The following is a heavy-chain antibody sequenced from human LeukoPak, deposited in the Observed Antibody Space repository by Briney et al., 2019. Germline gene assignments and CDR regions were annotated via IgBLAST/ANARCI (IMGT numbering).Heavy chain of an antibody. CDR3: ARTGTPGPYGDYDPYYYYGMDV. V-gene: IGHV4-39*07. CDR1: GGSISSSSYY. Sequence: LETLSLTCTVSGGSISSSSYYLGWIRQPPGKGLEWIVSIYYSGSTNYNPSLKSRVTISVDTSKNQFSLKLSSVTAADTAVYYCARTGTPGPYGDYDPYYYYGMDVWGQGTTVTVSS. D-gene: IGHD4-17*01. CDR2: IYYSGST. J-gene: IGHJ6*02.